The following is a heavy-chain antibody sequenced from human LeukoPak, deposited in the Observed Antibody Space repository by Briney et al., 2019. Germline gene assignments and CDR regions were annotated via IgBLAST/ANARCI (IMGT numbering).Heavy chain of an antibody. J-gene: IGHJ4*02. CDR3: ARRSDGGHRFDS. CDR2: IWYDGCEK. Sequence: GGSLRLSCTASGFSFRSHGMYWVRQAPGKGLEWLAVIWYDGCEKYYADSVRGRFTISRDNSMNTLYLEMNSLTAEDTPMSYCARRSDGGHRFDSWGQGTQVTVSS. V-gene: IGHV3-33*01. CDR1: GFSFRSHG. D-gene: IGHD3-3*01.